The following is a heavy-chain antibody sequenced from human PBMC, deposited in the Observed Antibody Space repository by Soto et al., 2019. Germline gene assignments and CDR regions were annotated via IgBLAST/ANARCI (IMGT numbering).Heavy chain of an antibody. CDR2: IYYSGST. CDR1: GGSITSSSYY. J-gene: IGHJ5*02. CDR3: ATQEVGGSYVYTFDP. D-gene: IGHD1-26*01. V-gene: IGHV4-39*01. Sequence: SETLSLTCTVSGGSITSSSYYWGWIRQPPGKGLEWIGSIYYSGSTYYNPSLKSRVTISVDTSKNQFSLKLSSVTAADTAVYYCATQEVGGSYVYTFDPWGQGTMVTVSS.